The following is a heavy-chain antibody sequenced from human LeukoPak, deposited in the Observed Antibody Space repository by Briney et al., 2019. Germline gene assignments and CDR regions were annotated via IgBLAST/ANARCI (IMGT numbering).Heavy chain of an antibody. V-gene: IGHV3-9*01. CDR2: ISWNSGSI. Sequence: GGSLRLSCAASGFTFDDYAMHWVRQAPGKGLEWVSGISWNSGSIGYADSVKGRFTISRDNAKNSLYLQMNSLRAEDTALHYCAKGFFDYWGQGTLVTVSS. CDR3: AKGFFDY. CDR1: GFTFDDYA. J-gene: IGHJ4*02.